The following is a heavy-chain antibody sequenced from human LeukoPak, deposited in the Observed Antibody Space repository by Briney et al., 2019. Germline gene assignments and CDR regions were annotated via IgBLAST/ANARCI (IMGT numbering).Heavy chain of an antibody. CDR2: INHSGST. D-gene: IGHD2-2*01. J-gene: IGHJ5*02. V-gene: IGHV4-34*01. CDR3: ARVEGYCSSTSCYWFDP. CDR1: GGSFSGYY. Sequence: SETLSLTCAVYGGSFSGYYWSWIRQPPGKGLEWIGEINHSGSTKYNPSLKSRVTISVDTSKNQFSLKLTSVTAADTAVYYCARVEGYCSSTSCYWFDPWGQGTPVTVSS.